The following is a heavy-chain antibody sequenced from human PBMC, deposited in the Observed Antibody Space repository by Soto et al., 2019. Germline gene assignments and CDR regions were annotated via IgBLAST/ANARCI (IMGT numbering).Heavy chain of an antibody. Sequence: GSLRLSCAGSGFTFSSYWMTWVRQAPGKGLEWVANIKQDGSEKYYVDSVKGRFTISRDNAKKSLYLQMNSLRAEDTAVYYCARVPGVWGQGTTVTVSS. J-gene: IGHJ6*02. CDR2: IKQDGSEK. CDR1: GFTFSSYW. V-gene: IGHV3-7*01. CDR3: ARVPGV.